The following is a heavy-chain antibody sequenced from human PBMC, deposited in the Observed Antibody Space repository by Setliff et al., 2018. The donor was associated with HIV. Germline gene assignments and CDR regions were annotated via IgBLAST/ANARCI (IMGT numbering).Heavy chain of an antibody. J-gene: IGHJ2*01. V-gene: IGHV3-15*07. CDR1: GFTFSNAW. CDR2: IKSELDGGTP. CDR3: ARGLGIPVAGAGWYFDL. D-gene: IGHD6-19*01. Sequence: GGSLRLSCAASGFTFSNAWMNWVRQAPGKGLEWVGRIKSELDGGTPEYAAFVKGRFIISRDDSKNTLYLEMNSLRVEDTAVYYCARGLGIPVAGAGWYFDLWGRGTLVTVSS.